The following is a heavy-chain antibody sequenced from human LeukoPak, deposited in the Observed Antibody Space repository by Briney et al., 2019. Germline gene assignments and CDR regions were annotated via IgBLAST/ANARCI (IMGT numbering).Heavy chain of an antibody. CDR2: ISGSGGST. Sequence: GGSLRLSCAASGFTFSSYAMSWVRQAPGKGLEWVSAISGSGGSTYYADSVKGRFTVSRDNSKNTLHLQMNSLRVEDRAVYYCAKHRYGDCYSGAEYWGQGTLVTVSS. J-gene: IGHJ4*02. CDR1: GFTFSSYA. CDR3: AKHRYGDCYSGAEY. V-gene: IGHV3-23*01. D-gene: IGHD2-21*02.